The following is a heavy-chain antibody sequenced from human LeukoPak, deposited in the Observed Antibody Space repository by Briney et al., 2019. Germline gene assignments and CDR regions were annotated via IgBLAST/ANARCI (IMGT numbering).Heavy chain of an antibody. Sequence: GGSLRLSCAASGFTFSNYAMSWVRQAPGKGLECVSAISGSGDSTYYSDSVKGRFTISRDNSENTLYVQMNSLRAVDTAVYYCAKPLVSDYYDSSGYWGYWGQGTLVTVSS. CDR1: GFTFSNYA. V-gene: IGHV3-23*01. D-gene: IGHD3-22*01. J-gene: IGHJ4*02. CDR2: ISGSGDST. CDR3: AKPLVSDYYDSSGYWGY.